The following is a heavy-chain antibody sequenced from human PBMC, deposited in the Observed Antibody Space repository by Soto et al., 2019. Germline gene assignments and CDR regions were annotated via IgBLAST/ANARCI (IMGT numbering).Heavy chain of an antibody. J-gene: IGHJ4*02. D-gene: IGHD3-22*01. CDR3: ARGPYYDSSGYPAPFGY. CDR2: IIPIFGTA. V-gene: IGHV1-69*13. Sequence: SVKVSCKASGGTFSSYAISWVRQAPGQGLEWMGGIIPIFGTANYAQKFQGGVTITADESTSTAYMELSSLRSEDTAVYYCARGPYYDSSGYPAPFGYWGQGTLVTVSS. CDR1: GGTFSSYA.